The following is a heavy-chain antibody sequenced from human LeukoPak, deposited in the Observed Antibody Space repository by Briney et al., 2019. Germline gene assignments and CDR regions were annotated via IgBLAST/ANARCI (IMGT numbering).Heavy chain of an antibody. J-gene: IGHJ4*02. V-gene: IGHV4-39*01. CDR1: GGSISSSSYY. D-gene: IGHD1-26*01. Sequence: SETLSLTCTVSGGSISSSSYYWGWIRQPPGKGLEWIGSIYYSGSTYYNPSLKSRVTISVDTSKNQFSLKLSSVTAADTAVYYCARHTRYGLPVDYWGQGTLVTVSS. CDR2: IYYSGST. CDR3: ARHTRYGLPVDY.